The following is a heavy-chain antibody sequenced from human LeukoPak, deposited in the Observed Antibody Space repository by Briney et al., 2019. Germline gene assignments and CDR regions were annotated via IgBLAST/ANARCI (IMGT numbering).Heavy chain of an antibody. J-gene: IGHJ4*02. D-gene: IGHD1-26*01. CDR3: ARSGGSGFQLDS. V-gene: IGHV4-4*07. Sequence: PSDTLSLTXTVSGGSIGSYYWSWIRQPAGKGLEWIGRSYTTGSTNYNPSLKSRVTMSLDTSKNQLSLSLSSVTAADTAVYYCARSGGSGFQLDSWGQGTLVTVSS. CDR1: GGSIGSYY. CDR2: SYTTGST.